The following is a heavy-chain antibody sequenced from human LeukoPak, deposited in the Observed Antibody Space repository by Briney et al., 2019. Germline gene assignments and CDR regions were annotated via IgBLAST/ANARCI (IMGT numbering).Heavy chain of an antibody. V-gene: IGHV3-21*01. D-gene: IGHD5-24*01. CDR3: ARQEKAASDY. J-gene: IGHJ4*02. CDR1: GFTFSNYS. CDR2: ISSSSSYI. Sequence: GGSLRLSCAAAGFTFSNYSMNRVRQAPGKGLEWVSSISSSSSYIYYADSVKGRFTISRDNAKNSLYLQMNSLRAEDTAVYYCARQEKAASDYWGQGTLVTVSS.